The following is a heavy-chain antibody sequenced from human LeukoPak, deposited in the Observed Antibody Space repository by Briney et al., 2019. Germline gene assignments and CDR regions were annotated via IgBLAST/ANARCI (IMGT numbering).Heavy chain of an antibody. CDR3: ARDRQVGGYLAADY. CDR1: GFTFSSYS. CDR2: ISSSSSYI. Sequence: GGSLRLSCAASGFTFSSYSMNWVRQAPGKGLEWVSPISSSSSYIYYADSVKGRFTISRDNAKNSLYLQMNSLRAEDTAVYYCARDRQVGGYLAADYWGQGTLVTVSS. V-gene: IGHV3-21*01. D-gene: IGHD3-22*01. J-gene: IGHJ4*02.